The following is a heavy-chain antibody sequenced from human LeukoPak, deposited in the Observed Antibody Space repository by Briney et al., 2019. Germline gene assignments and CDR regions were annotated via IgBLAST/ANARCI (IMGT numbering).Heavy chain of an antibody. CDR2: INHSGST. D-gene: IGHD2-2*01. CDR1: GGSFSGYY. Sequence: PSETLSLTCAVYGGSFSGYYWSWIRQPPGKGLEWIGEINHSGSTNYNPSLKSRVTISVDTSKNQSSLKLSSVTAADTAVYYCARKPTRYCSSTSCYFGGYYFDYWGQGTLVTVSS. J-gene: IGHJ4*02. V-gene: IGHV4-34*01. CDR3: ARKPTRYCSSTSCYFGGYYFDY.